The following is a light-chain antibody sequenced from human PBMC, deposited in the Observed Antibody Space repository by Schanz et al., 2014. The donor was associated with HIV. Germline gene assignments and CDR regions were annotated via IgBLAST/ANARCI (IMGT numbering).Light chain of an antibody. V-gene: IGLV7-43*01. CDR2: STS. CDR3: LLYHGGTVV. CDR1: TGAVTRGYY. Sequence: QAVVTQEPSLTVSPGGAVTLTCASSTGAVTRGYYPNWFQQKPGQAPRALHYSTSNKHSWTPARFSGSLLGGKAALTVSGVQPEDEAEYYCLLYHGGTVVFRGGTKLTVL. J-gene: IGLJ2*01.